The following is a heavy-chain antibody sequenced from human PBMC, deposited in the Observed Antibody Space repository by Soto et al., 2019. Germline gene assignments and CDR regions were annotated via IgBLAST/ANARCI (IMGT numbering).Heavy chain of an antibody. D-gene: IGHD5-12*01. CDR1: GYTFTSYG. CDR3: ARSLGGYVPYYFDY. J-gene: IGHJ4*02. Sequence: ASVKVSCKASGYTFTSYGISWVRQAPGQGLEWMGWISAYNGNTNYAQKLQGRVTMTTDTSTSTAYMELRSLRSDDTAVYYCARSLGGYVPYYFDYWGQGTLVTVSS. CDR2: ISAYNGNT. V-gene: IGHV1-18*01.